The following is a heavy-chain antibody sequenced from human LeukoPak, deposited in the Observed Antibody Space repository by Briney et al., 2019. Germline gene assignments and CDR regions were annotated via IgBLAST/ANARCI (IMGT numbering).Heavy chain of an antibody. CDR3: ARVRQWLQDDYGMDV. CDR1: GFTFSSYG. CDR2: IWYDGSNK. Sequence: QSGGSLRLSCAASGFTFSSYGMHWVRQAPGKGLEWVAVIWYDGSNKYYADSVKGRFTISRDNSKNTLYLQMNSLRAEDTAVYYCARVRQWLQDDYGMDVWGQGTTVTVSS. J-gene: IGHJ6*02. V-gene: IGHV3-33*01. D-gene: IGHD6-19*01.